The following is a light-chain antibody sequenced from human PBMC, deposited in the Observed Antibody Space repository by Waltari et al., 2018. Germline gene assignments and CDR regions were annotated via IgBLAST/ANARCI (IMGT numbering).Light chain of an antibody. V-gene: IGLV2-11*01. J-gene: IGLJ3*02. Sequence: QSVLTQPRSVSGSPGQSVAISCTGTSSDVGGYDYVPWYQQYTGKAPNVMIYGVYKRPSGVADRFTGSKSGNTASLSISGLQAEDEADYYCCSYANSKWVFGGGTKLTVL. CDR2: GVY. CDR1: SSDVGGYDY. CDR3: CSYANSKWV.